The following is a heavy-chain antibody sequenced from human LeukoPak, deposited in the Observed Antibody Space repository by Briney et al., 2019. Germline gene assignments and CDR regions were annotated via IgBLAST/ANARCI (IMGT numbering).Heavy chain of an antibody. CDR1: GVTFDDYA. D-gene: IGHD1-26*01. V-gene: IGHV3-9*03. J-gene: IGHJ3*02. CDR2: ISSNSGIR. CDR3: AKDFTIRELGAFDI. Sequence: GGSLRLSCAASGVTFDDYAMHWVRQAPGKGLEWVSGISSNSGIRGYAVSVKGRFTISRDNAKNSLYLQTNSLKSEDMALYYCAKDFTIRELGAFDIWGQGTMVTVSS.